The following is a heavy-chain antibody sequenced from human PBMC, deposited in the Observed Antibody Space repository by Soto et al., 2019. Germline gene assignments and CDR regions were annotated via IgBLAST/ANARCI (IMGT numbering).Heavy chain of an antibody. J-gene: IGHJ4*02. Sequence: PSETLSLTCTVSGDSINNYYGSWIRQPPGKRLEWIGYIYYTGSTTYNPSLRGRVSISVDTSKNEFSLRLSSVTAADTAVYFCARSVAVPGAHIDYWGQGTQVTVSS. CDR1: GDSINNYY. D-gene: IGHD6-19*01. CDR2: IYYTGST. V-gene: IGHV4-59*01. CDR3: ARSVAVPGAHIDY.